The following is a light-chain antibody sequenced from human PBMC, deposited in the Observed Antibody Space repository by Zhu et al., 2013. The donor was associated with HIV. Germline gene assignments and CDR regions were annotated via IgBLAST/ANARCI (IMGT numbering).Light chain of an antibody. CDR2: DDA. J-gene: IGLJ2*01. V-gene: IGLV3-21*03. CDR1: NIGSKV. Sequence: LTQPPSLSVAPGKTAKITCGGINIGSKVVHWYQQKPGRAPVLVLFDDADRPSGIPERFSGSNSGNTATLTISRVEAGDEADYYCQLWDGGSNHVVFGGGTKLTV. CDR3: QLWDGGSNHVV.